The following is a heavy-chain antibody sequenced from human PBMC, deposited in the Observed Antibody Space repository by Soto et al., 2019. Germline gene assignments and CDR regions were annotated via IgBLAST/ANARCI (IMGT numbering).Heavy chain of an antibody. CDR2: MNPNSGNT. Sequence: ASVKGSCKASGYTFTSYDINWVRQSTGQGLEWMGWMNPNSGNTGYAQKFQGRVTMTRNTSISTAYMELSSLRSEDTAVYYCASVAGGHYYYYMDVWGKGTTVTVSS. CDR3: ASVAGGHYYYYMDV. V-gene: IGHV1-8*01. J-gene: IGHJ6*03. CDR1: GYTFTSYD. D-gene: IGHD6-19*01.